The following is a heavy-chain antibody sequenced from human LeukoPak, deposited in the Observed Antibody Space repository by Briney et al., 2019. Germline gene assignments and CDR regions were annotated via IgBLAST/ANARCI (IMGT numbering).Heavy chain of an antibody. CDR2: IYYSGST. Sequence: PSETLSLTRTVSGDSISSSSYYWGWIRQPPGKGLEWIGSIYYSGSTYYNPSLKNRVTISVDTSKNQFSLNLSSVSAADTAVYYCARRGRGYYMDVWGKGTTVTVSS. CDR3: ARRGRGYYMDV. J-gene: IGHJ6*03. CDR1: GDSISSSSYY. D-gene: IGHD3-10*01. V-gene: IGHV4-39*01.